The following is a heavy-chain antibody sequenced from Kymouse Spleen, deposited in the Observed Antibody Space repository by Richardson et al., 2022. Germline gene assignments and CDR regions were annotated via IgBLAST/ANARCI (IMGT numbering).Heavy chain of an antibody. D-gene: IGHD5-18,IGHD5-18*01. J-gene: IGHJ4*02. CDR1: GFTFDDYA. Sequence: EVQLVESGGGLVQPGRSLRLSCAASGFTFDDYAMHWVRQAPGKGLEWVSGISWNSGSIGYADSVKGRFTISRDNAKNSLYLQMNSLRAEDTALYYCAKDTAMVPYYFDYWGQGTLVTVSS. V-gene: IGHV3-9*01. CDR2: ISWNSGSI. CDR3: AKDTAMVPYYFDY.